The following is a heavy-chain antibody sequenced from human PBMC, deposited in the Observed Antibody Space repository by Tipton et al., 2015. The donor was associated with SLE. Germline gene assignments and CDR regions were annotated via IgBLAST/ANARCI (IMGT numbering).Heavy chain of an antibody. V-gene: IGHV3-30*04. J-gene: IGHJ6*02. D-gene: IGHD6-13*01. CDR1: GFTFSSYA. CDR2: ISYDGSNK. Sequence: QLVQSGGGVVQPGRSLRLSCAASGFTFSSYAMHWVRQAPGKGLEWVAVISYDGSNKYYADSVKGRFTISRDNSKNTLYLQMNSLRAEDTAVYYCARVIAAPPYGMDVWGQGTTVTVSS. CDR3: ARVIAAPPYGMDV.